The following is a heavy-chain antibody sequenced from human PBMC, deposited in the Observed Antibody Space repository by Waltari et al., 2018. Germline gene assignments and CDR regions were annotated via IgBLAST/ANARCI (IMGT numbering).Heavy chain of an antibody. J-gene: IGHJ5*02. D-gene: IGHD5-12*01. Sequence: QVQLQQWGAGLLKPSETLSLTCAVYGGSFSGYYWSWIRQPPGKGLEWIGEINHSGSTNYNPSLKSRVTISVDTSKNQFSLKLSSVTAADTAVYYCARDRQGGYSNWFDPWGQGTLVTVSS. CDR1: GGSFSGYY. CDR2: INHSGST. CDR3: ARDRQGGYSNWFDP. V-gene: IGHV4-34*01.